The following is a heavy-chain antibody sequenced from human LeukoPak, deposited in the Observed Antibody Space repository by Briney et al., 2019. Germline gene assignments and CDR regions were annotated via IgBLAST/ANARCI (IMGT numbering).Heavy chain of an antibody. Sequence: SETLSLTCTVSGGSISSNSYYWGWIRQPPGKGLEWIGSIYYSESTYYNPSLKSRVTISVDTSKNQFSLELNSVTAADTAVYYCARDSYSYGYGGFDYWGQGILVTVSS. CDR2: IYYSEST. D-gene: IGHD5-18*01. CDR3: ARDSYSYGYGGFDY. CDR1: GGSISSNSYY. J-gene: IGHJ4*02. V-gene: IGHV4-39*02.